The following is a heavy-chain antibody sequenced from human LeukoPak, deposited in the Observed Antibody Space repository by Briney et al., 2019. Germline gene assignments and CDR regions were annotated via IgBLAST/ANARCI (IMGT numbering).Heavy chain of an antibody. V-gene: IGHV1-18*01. CDR2: ISAYNGNT. J-gene: IGHJ6*02. Sequence: ASVKVSCKASGYTFTSYGISWVRQAPGQGLEWMGWISAYNGNTNYAQKLQGRVTMTTDTPTSTAYMELRSLRSDDTAVYYCARDSDGGYTYYYGMDVWGQGTTVTVSS. CDR1: GYTFTSYG. D-gene: IGHD5-12*01. CDR3: ARDSDGGYTYYYGMDV.